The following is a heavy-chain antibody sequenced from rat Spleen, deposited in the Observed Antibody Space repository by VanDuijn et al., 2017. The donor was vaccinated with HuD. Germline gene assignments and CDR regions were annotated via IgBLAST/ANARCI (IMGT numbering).Heavy chain of an antibody. V-gene: IGHV5-25*01. J-gene: IGHJ2*01. D-gene: IGHD1-2*01. CDR2: IRTSGGCNT. Sequence: EVQLVESGGGLVQPGRSLKLSCAASGFTVSNYDMAWFPQAPTQGLEWVASIRTSGGCNTYYRDSVKCRFTISRDNAKSTLYLQMDSLRSEDTATYFCARPDYSRFDYWGQGVMVTVSS. CDR1: GFTVSNYD. CDR3: ARPDYSRFDY.